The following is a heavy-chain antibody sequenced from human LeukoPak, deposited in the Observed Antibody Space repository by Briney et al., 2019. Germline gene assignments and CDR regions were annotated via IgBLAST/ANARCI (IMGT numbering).Heavy chain of an antibody. CDR3: AISKWELDGSFDI. CDR2: INPTTGDT. Sequence: ASVTVSCKASGYSFNDNYMHWVRQAPGQGVEWMAWINPTTGDTNCAQKFQGRVTMTRDTSISTAYMELSRLRSDDTAVYYCAISKWELDGSFDIWGQGTMVTVSS. D-gene: IGHD1-26*01. J-gene: IGHJ3*02. CDR1: GYSFNDNY. V-gene: IGHV1-2*02.